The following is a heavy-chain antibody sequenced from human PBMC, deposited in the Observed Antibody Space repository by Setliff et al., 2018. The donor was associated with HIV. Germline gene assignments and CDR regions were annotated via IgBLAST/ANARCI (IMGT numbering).Heavy chain of an antibody. CDR3: AREELGSSYYFDY. CDR2: IKQDGTEK. CDR1: GFTFTGTW. D-gene: IGHD7-27*01. Sequence: GSLRLSCAASGFTFTGTWMAWVRQAPGKGPEWVANIKQDGTEKHYMDSVKGRFTISRGNAKNSLYLQMNSLRAEGTAVYYCAREELGSSYYFDYWGQGTLVTVSS. J-gene: IGHJ4*02. V-gene: IGHV3-7*03.